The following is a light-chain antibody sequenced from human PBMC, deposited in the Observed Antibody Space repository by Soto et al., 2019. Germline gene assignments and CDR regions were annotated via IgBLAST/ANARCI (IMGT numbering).Light chain of an antibody. V-gene: IGLV1-40*01. Sequence: QSVLTQPPSVSGAPGQRVTISCTGSSSNIGAGYDVHWYQQLPGTALTLLIYGNSNRPSGVPDRFSGSNSGTSASLAITGLQAEEEADYYCQSYDSSLSGWVFGGGTQLTVL. CDR2: GNS. CDR3: QSYDSSLSGWV. CDR1: SSNIGAGYD. J-gene: IGLJ3*02.